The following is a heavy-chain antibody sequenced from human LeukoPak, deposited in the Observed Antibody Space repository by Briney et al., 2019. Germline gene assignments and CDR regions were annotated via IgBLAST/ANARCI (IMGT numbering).Heavy chain of an antibody. Sequence: GGSLRLSCTASGFTFSSYWMSWVRQAPGKGLEWVANIKQDGGEKYYVDSVKGRFTISRDNAKNSLYLQMNSLRAEDTAVYFCAKRVTTVEPSVVDVWGQGTAVTVSS. CDR2: IKQDGGEK. V-gene: IGHV3-7*03. J-gene: IGHJ6*02. CDR3: AKRVTTVEPSVVDV. CDR1: GFTFSSYW. D-gene: IGHD4-23*01.